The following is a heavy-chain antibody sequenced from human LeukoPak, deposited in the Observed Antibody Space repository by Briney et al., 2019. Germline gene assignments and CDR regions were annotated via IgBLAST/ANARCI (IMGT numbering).Heavy chain of an antibody. V-gene: IGHV4-39*07. CDR3: ARGAVPAAILLKGSFDY. CDR1: GGSISSSSYY. Sequence: NSSETLSLTCTVSGGSISSSSYYWSWIRQPPGKGLEWIGEINHSGSTNYNPSLKSRVTISVDTSKNQFSLKLSSVTAADTAVYYCARGAVPAAILLKGSFDYWGQGTLVTVSS. J-gene: IGHJ4*02. CDR2: INHSGST. D-gene: IGHD2-2*02.